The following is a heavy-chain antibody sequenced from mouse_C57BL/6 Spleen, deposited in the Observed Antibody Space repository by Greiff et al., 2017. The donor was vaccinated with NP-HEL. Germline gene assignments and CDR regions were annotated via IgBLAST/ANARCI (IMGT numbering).Heavy chain of an antibody. CDR1: GYSFTGYY. Sequence: VQLQQSGPELVKPGASVKISCKASGYSFTGYYMHWVKLSHGNILDWIGYIYPYNGVSSYNQKFKGKATLTVDKSSSTSYMELRSLTSEDSAVYYCGYGNQGAWFAYWGQGTLVTVSA. CDR2: IYPYNGVS. D-gene: IGHD2-1*01. J-gene: IGHJ3*01. V-gene: IGHV1-31*01. CDR3: GYGNQGAWFAY.